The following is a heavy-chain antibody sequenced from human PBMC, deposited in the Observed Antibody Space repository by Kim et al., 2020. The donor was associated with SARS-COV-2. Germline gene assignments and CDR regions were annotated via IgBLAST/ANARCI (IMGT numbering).Heavy chain of an antibody. J-gene: IGHJ4*02. CDR1: GFTFSDYY. CDR3: ASVDHYGDYPVDY. CDR2: ISSSGSTI. V-gene: IGHV3-11*01. Sequence: GGSLRLSCAASGFTFSDYYMSWIRQAPGKGLEWVSYISSSGSTIYYADSVKGRFTISRDNAKNSLYLQMNSLRAEDTAVYYCASVDHYGDYPVDYWGQGTLVTVSS. D-gene: IGHD4-17*01.